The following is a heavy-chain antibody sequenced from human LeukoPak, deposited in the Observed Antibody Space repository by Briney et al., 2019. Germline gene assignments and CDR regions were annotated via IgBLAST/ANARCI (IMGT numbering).Heavy chain of an antibody. V-gene: IGHV7-4-1*02. D-gene: IGHD3-9*01. CDR3: ARAENYYDILTGYYRSEFDY. J-gene: IGHJ4*02. Sequence: ASVKVSCKASGYTFTTYAMNWVRQAPGQGLEWMGWINTNTGNPTYAQGFTGRFVFSLDTSVSTAYLQISSLKAEDTAVYYCARAENYYDILTGYYRSEFDYWGQGTLVTVSS. CDR2: INTNTGNP. CDR1: GYTFTTYA.